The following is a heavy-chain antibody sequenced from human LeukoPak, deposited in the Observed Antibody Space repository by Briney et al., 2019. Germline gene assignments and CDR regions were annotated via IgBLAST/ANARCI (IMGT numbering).Heavy chain of an antibody. J-gene: IGHJ6*03. Sequence: GRSLRLSCAASGFTFSSYGMHWVRQAPGKGLEWVAVIWYDGSNKYYADSVKGRFTISRDNSKNTLYLQMNSLRAEDTAVYYCARDTPMYYDFWSGRLYYYYMDVWGKGTTVTVSS. CDR2: IWYDGSNK. V-gene: IGHV3-33*01. D-gene: IGHD3-3*01. CDR3: ARDTPMYYDFWSGRLYYYYMDV. CDR1: GFTFSSYG.